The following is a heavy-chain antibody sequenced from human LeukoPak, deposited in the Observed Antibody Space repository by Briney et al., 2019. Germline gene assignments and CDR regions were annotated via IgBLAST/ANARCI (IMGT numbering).Heavy chain of an antibody. CDR1: GGTFSSYA. D-gene: IGHD3-10*01. CDR2: IIPIFGTA. CDR3: ARDTTYYGSGSSRAYLDY. J-gene: IGHJ4*02. Sequence: ASVTVSCKASGGTFSSYAISWVRQAPGQGLEWMGGIIPIFGTANYAQKFQGRVTITADESTSTAYMELSSLRSEDTAVYYCARDTTYYGSGSSRAYLDYWGQGTLVTVSS. V-gene: IGHV1-69*01.